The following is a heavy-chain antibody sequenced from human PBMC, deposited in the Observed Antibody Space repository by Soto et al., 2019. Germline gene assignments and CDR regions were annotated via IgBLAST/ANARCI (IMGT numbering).Heavy chain of an antibody. CDR2: IDWDDDK. Sequence: GSGPTLVNPTETLTLTCTVSGFSLSNARMGVSWIRQPPGKALEWLALIDWDDDKYYSTSLKTRLTISKDTSKNQVVLTMTNMDPVDTATYYCARIRGAARLWNWFDPWGQGTLVTVSS. D-gene: IGHD6-6*01. J-gene: IGHJ5*02. V-gene: IGHV2-70*01. CDR3: ARIRGAARLWNWFDP. CDR1: GFSLSNARMG.